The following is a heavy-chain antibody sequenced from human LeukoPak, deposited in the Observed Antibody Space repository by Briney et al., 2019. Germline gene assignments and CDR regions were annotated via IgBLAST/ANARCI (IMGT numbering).Heavy chain of an antibody. CDR3: ASNFYDILTGARYDAFDI. J-gene: IGHJ3*02. V-gene: IGHV1-18*01. CDR1: GYTFTSYG. D-gene: IGHD3-9*01. CDR2: ISAYNGNT. Sequence: ASVKVSCKASGYTFTSYGISWVRQAPGQGLEWMGWISAYNGNTNYAQKLQGRVTMTTDTSTSTAYMELRSPRSDDTAVYYCASNFYDILTGARYDAFDIWGQGTMVTVSS.